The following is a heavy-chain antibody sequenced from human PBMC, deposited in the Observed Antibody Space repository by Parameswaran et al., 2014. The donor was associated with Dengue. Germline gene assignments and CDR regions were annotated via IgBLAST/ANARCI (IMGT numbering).Heavy chain of an antibody. Sequence: SLKISCAASGFTFSSYGMHWVRQAPGKGLEWVAVIWYDGSNKYYADSVKGRFTISRDNSKNTLYLQMNSLRAEDTAVYYCAREKGSGYYRPVFSYYGMDVWGQGTTVTVSS. J-gene: IGHJ6*02. CDR3: AREKGSGYYRPVFSYYGMDV. CDR1: GFTFSSYG. CDR2: IWYDGSNK. V-gene: IGHV3-33*01. D-gene: IGHD3-22*01.